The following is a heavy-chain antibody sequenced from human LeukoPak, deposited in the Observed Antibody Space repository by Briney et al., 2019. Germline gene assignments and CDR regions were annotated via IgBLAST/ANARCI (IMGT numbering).Heavy chain of an antibody. CDR1: GFTFSNFA. D-gene: IGHD3-22*01. J-gene: IGHJ5*02. CDR3: ARDTGDYYDSSGYYYAGWFDP. V-gene: IGHV3-23*01. CDR2: ISDSGGGT. Sequence: GGSLRLSCAASGFTFSNFAMSWVRQAPGRGLQWVSAISDSGGGTFYADSVKGRFTISRDNSRNNVYLQMNSLRIEDTAVYYCARDTGDYYDSSGYYYAGWFDPWGQGTLVTVSA.